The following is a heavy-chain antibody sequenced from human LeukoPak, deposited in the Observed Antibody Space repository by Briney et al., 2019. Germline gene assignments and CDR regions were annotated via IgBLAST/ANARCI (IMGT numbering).Heavy chain of an antibody. V-gene: IGHV1-46*01. CDR2: INPSGGST. CDR3: ARVPYCSNGICYTHYYCDY. D-gene: IGHD2-8*01. CDR1: GYTFTSYD. J-gene: IGHJ4*02. Sequence: ASVKVSCKASGYTFTSYDFNWLRQAPGQGLEWMGMINPSGGSTTYAQKFQGRVTMTRDTSTSTVYMELSSLRSEDTAVYYCARVPYCSNGICYTHYYCDYWGQGTLVTVSS.